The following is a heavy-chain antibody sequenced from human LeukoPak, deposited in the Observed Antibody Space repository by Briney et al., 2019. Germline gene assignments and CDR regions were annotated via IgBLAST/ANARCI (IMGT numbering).Heavy chain of an antibody. J-gene: IGHJ4*02. D-gene: IGHD1-1*01. V-gene: IGHV3-23*01. Sequence: GGSLRLSCAASGFTFRSYAMTWVRQAPGKGLEWVSAITDTGGDTLYADSVTGRFTISRDNSKNTLYLQMNSLRAEDTAVYYXXXXXXLXXWNPHPFDYWGQGTLVTVSS. CDR1: GFTFRSYA. CDR3: XXXXXLXXWNPHPFDY. CDR2: ITDTGGDT.